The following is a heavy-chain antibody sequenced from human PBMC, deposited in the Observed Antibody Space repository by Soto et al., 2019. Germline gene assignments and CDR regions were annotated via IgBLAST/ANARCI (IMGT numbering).Heavy chain of an antibody. CDR3: AKGGYCGGGNCYLFDY. CDR1: GFSFSSSA. J-gene: IGHJ4*02. Sequence: EVQLLESGGGLVQPGGSLRLSCAASGFSFSSSAMSWVRQAPGKGPEWVSVITGSGGGNTYYRESVKGRFTISRDNSKNTLYLQMNGLRVDDTAVYYCAKGGYCGGGNCYLFDYWGQGTLVTVSS. V-gene: IGHV3-23*01. CDR2: ITGSGGGNT. D-gene: IGHD2-15*01.